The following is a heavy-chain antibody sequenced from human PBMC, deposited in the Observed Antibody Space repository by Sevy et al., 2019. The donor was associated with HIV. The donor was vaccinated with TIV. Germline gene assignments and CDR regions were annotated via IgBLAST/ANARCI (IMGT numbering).Heavy chain of an antibody. Sequence: GGSLRLSCAASGFTFSRYGMHWVRQAPGKGLEWVAVISYDGSNKYYADSVKGRFTISRDNSKNTLYLQMNSLRAEDTAVYYCAKDSSGYSYGLLKYYGMDVWGQGTTVTVSS. CDR1: GFTFSRYG. CDR2: ISYDGSNK. CDR3: AKDSSGYSYGLLKYYGMDV. V-gene: IGHV3-30*18. D-gene: IGHD5-18*01. J-gene: IGHJ6*02.